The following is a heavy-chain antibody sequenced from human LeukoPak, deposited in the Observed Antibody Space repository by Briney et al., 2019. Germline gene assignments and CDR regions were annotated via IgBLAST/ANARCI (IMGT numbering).Heavy chain of an antibody. CDR1: GGSISSGDYY. V-gene: IGHV4-30-4*01. Sequence: SQTLSLTCTVSGGSISSGDYYWRWIRQPPGKGLEWIGYIYYSGSTYYNPSLKSRVTISVDTSKNQFSLKLSSVTAADTAVYYCATYVIPNWFDPWGQGTLVTVSS. CDR3: ATYVIPNWFDP. J-gene: IGHJ5*02. CDR2: IYYSGST. D-gene: IGHD2-21*01.